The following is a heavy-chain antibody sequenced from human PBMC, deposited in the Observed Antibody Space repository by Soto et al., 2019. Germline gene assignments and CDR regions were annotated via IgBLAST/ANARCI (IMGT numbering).Heavy chain of an antibody. CDR2: ISAYNGNT. CDR1: GYSFATYG. D-gene: IGHD3-22*01. Sequence: ASVKVSCKASGYSFATYGFSWVRQAPGQGLECVGWISAYNGNTNYAQKLQGRVTMTTDTSTSTAYMELRSLRSDDTAVYYCARVYYDSSGYLDYYYGMDVWGQGTTVTVSS. CDR3: ARVYYDSSGYLDYYYGMDV. J-gene: IGHJ6*02. V-gene: IGHV1-18*04.